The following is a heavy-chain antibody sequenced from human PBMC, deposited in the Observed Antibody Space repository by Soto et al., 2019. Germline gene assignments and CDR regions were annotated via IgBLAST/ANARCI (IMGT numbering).Heavy chain of an antibody. V-gene: IGHV3-30-3*01. J-gene: IGHJ4*02. CDR2: ISYDGTNK. CDR3: ARDRVFDY. CDR1: GFTFSSYA. Sequence: GGSLRLSCAASGFTFSSYAIHWVRQAPGKGLEWVAVISYDGTNKYYADSVKGRFTISRDNSKNTLYLQMNSLRAEDTAVFYCARDRVFDYWGPGTLVTVSS.